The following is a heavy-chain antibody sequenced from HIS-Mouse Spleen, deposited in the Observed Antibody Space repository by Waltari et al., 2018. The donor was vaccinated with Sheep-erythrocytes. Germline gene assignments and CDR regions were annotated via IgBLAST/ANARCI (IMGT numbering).Heavy chain of an antibody. CDR1: GLTFSSYG. CDR2: ISYDGSNK. J-gene: IGHJ2*01. V-gene: IGHV3-30*18. Sequence: QVQLVESGGGVVQPGRSLRLSWSASGLTFSSYGMHWVRRAPGKGLAWVAVISYDGSNKYYADSVKGRFTISRDNSKNPLYLQMNSLRAEDTAVYYCAKVRTVNYWYFDLWGRGTLVTVSS. D-gene: IGHD1-1*01. CDR3: AKVRTVNYWYFDL.